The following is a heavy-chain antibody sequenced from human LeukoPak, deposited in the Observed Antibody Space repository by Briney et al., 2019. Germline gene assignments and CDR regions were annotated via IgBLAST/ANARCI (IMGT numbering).Heavy chain of an antibody. CDR1: GGSFSGYY. D-gene: IGHD3-10*01. CDR2: INHSGST. Sequence: SETLSLTCAVYGGSFSGYYWSWIRQPPGKGLEWFGEINHSGSTNYNPSLKSRVTISVDTSKNQFSLKLSSVTAADTAVYYCARGRSGSYRRKLDYWGQGTLVTVSS. J-gene: IGHJ4*02. CDR3: ARGRSGSYRRKLDY. V-gene: IGHV4-34*01.